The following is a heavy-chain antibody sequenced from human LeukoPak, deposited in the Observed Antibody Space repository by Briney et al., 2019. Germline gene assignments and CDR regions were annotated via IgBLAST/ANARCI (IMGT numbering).Heavy chain of an antibody. V-gene: IGHV3-21*01. D-gene: IGHD2-2*01. J-gene: IGHJ3*02. CDR1: GFTFSSYS. CDR2: ISSSSSYI. CDR3: ARDGYCSSTSCYAFDI. Sequence: GGSLRLSCAAPGFTFSSYSMNWVRQAPGKGLEWVSSISSSSSYIYYADPVKGRFTISRDNAKNSLYLQMNSLRAEDTAVYYCARDGYCSSTSCYAFDIWGQGTMVTVSS.